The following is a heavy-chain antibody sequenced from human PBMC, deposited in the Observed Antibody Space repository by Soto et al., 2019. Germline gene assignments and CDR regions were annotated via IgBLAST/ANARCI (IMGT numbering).Heavy chain of an antibody. Sequence: QVQLEQSGAEVKKPGSSVKVSCKASGGTLSDHGVAWVRQAPGQGLEWMGGTIPVFHTAKYAQKFQGRVTVTADKSTNIAYMELSSLRSEDTALYFCARGVYGSGNYYTGPSAFDIGGQGTMVIVSS. D-gene: IGHD3-10*01. CDR3: ARGVYGSGNYYTGPSAFDI. CDR1: GGTLSDHG. V-gene: IGHV1-69*06. J-gene: IGHJ3*02. CDR2: TIPVFHTA.